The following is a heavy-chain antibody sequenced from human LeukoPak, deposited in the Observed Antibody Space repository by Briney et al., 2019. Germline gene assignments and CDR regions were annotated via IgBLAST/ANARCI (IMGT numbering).Heavy chain of an antibody. CDR3: AREEYTYGDAFDI. V-gene: IGHV1-69*04. J-gene: IGHJ3*02. D-gene: IGHD1-1*01. CDR2: IIPILSMA. Sequence: GSSVKVFCKASGGTFSMYAISWVRQAPGQGLEWMGRIIPILSMANYAQKFQGRVTITADKSTSTAYMELSSLRSEDTAVYYCAREEYTYGDAFDIWGQGTMVTVAS. CDR1: GGTFSMYA.